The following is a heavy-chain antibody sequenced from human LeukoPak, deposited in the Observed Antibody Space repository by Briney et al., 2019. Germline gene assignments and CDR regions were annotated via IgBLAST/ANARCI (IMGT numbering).Heavy chain of an antibody. V-gene: IGHV3-48*03. Sequence: GGSLRLSCAASGFTFSSYEMIWVRQAPGKGLECVSYISGSGRTIYYADSVKGRFTISRDDAKNSLYLQMYSLRAGDTAAYYCASPQTSGYAFGYWGQGTLVTVSS. J-gene: IGHJ4*02. CDR2: ISGSGRTI. D-gene: IGHD5-12*01. CDR1: GFTFSSYE. CDR3: ASPQTSGYAFGY.